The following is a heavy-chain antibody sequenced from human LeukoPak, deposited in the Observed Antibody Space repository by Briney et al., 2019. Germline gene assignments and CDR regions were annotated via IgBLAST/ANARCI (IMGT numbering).Heavy chain of an antibody. V-gene: IGHV1-18*01. Sequence: ASVKVSCKVSGYTFTSYGISWVRQAPGQGLEWMGWISAYNGNTNYAQNFQGRVTMTRDTSTSTVYMELSSLRSEDTAMYYCAIMSRVDTGKSPLDDWGQGSLVTVSS. J-gene: IGHJ4*02. CDR3: AIMSRVDTGKSPLDD. CDR2: ISAYNGNT. D-gene: IGHD5-18*01. CDR1: GYTFTSYG.